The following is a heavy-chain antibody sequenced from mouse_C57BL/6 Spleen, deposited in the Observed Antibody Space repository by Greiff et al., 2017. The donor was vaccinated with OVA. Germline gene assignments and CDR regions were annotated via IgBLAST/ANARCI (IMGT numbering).Heavy chain of an antibody. J-gene: IGHJ1*03. CDR3: ARYAHYYGSSYWYFDV. D-gene: IGHD1-1*01. CDR1: GYTFTSYW. CDR2: IDPSDSYT. Sequence: QVQLQQPGAELVKPGASVKLSCKASGYTFTSYWMQWVKQRPGQGLEWIGEIDPSDSYTNYNQKFKGKATLTVDTSSSTAYMQLSSLTSDDSAVYYCARYAHYYGSSYWYFDVWGTGTTVTVSS. V-gene: IGHV1-50*01.